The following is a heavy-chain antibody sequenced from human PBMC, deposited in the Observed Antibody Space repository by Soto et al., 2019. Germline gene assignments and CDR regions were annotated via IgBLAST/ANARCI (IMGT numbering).Heavy chain of an antibody. CDR1: GFTFSNYG. CDR2: ILNDGSNR. J-gene: IGHJ6*02. CDR3: ARDDEYSGNGMDV. D-gene: IGHD3-10*01. Sequence: QVQLVESGGGVVQPGRSLRLSCAASGFTFSNYGMHWVRQAPGKGLEWVAVILNDGSNRYHADSVKDRFTISRDNSKNMLYLQMNSLRAEDTAVYYCARDDEYSGNGMDVWGQGTQVTVS. V-gene: IGHV3-33*01.